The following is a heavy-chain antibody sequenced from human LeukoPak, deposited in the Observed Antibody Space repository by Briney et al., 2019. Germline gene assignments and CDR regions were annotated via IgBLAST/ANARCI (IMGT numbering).Heavy chain of an antibody. CDR1: GFNFSSYA. CDR3: AKDLGQWLVPGYFDY. CDR2: ISGSGGST. Sequence: GGSLILSCAASGFNFSSYAMSWVRQAPGKGLEWVSAISGSGGSTYYADSVKGRFTISRDNSKNSLYLQMNSLRAEDTALYYCAKDLGQWLVPGYFDYWGQGTLVTVSS. D-gene: IGHD6-19*01. J-gene: IGHJ4*02. V-gene: IGHV3-23*01.